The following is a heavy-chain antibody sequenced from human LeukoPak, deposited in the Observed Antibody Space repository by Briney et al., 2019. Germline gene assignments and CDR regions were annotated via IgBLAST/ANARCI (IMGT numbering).Heavy chain of an antibody. Sequence: PSETLSLTCTVSGGSTNNYYWTWIRQPPGKGLEWIGYISYIGNTNYNPSLKSRVTISVDTSKNQFSLKLISVTAADTAVYYCARDGSIAVAGTTPYYFDYWGQGTLVAVSS. V-gene: IGHV4-59*01. D-gene: IGHD6-19*01. CDR3: ARDGSIAVAGTTPYYFDY. CDR2: ISYIGNT. CDR1: GGSTNNYY. J-gene: IGHJ4*01.